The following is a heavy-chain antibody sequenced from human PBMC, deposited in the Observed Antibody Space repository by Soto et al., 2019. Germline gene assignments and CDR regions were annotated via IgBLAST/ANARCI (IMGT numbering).Heavy chain of an antibody. D-gene: IGHD3-22*01. CDR1: GGSFSGYY. CDR3: ARGYDSSGYYVFVDWFDP. J-gene: IGHJ5*02. V-gene: IGHV4-34*01. Sequence: SETLSLTCAVYGGSFSGYYWSWIRQPPGKGLEWIGEINHSGSTNYNPSLKSRVTISVDTSKNQFSLKLSSVTAADTAVYYCARGYDSSGYYVFVDWFDPRGQGTLVTGSS. CDR2: INHSGST.